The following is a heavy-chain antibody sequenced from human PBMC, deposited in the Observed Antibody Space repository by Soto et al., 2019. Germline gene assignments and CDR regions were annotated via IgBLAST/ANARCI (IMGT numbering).Heavy chain of an antibody. CDR2: SRNKANHYAT. V-gene: IGHV3-72*01. CDR1: GFTLSDLY. J-gene: IGHJ6*02. Sequence: EVQLVESGGGLVQPGGSLRLSCSVSGFTLSDLYMDWVRQAPGKGLEWVGRSRNKANHYATHYAASVRGRFTISRDDSKTSMYLQMNSLKTEDTAVYYCARDLYEDYGMDVWGQGTAVTVSS. CDR3: ARDLYEDYGMDV. D-gene: IGHD5-12*01.